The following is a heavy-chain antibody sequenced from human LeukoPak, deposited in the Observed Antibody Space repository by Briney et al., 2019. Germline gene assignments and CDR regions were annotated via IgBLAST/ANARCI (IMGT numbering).Heavy chain of an antibody. J-gene: IGHJ5*02. D-gene: IGHD3-3*01. CDR1: GYTFTSYG. CDR3: AREIRIGTTIFGAVEVWSDP. CDR2: IIPIFGTA. Sequence: SVKVSCKASGYTFTSYGISWVRQAPGQGLEWMGGIIPIFGTANYAQKFQGRVTITADESTSTAYMELGSLRSEDTAVYYCAREIRIGTTIFGAVEVWSDPWGQGTLVTVSS. V-gene: IGHV1-69*13.